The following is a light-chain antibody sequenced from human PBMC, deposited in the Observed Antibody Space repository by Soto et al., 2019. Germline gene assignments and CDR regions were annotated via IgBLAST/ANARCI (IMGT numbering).Light chain of an antibody. V-gene: IGLV2-14*01. J-gene: IGLJ2*01. CDR1: NSDIGGYNY. CDR3: SSYTSGTLVV. CDR2: GVT. Sequence: QSALTQPASVSGSPGQSITISCTGTNSDIGGYNYVSWYRHQPGEAPKLMIYGVTNRPSGISTRFSGSKSGNTASLAISGLQDEDEADYYCSSYTSGTLVVFGGGTKVTVL.